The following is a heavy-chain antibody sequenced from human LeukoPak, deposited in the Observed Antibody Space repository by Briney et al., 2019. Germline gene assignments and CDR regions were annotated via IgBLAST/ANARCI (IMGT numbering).Heavy chain of an antibody. CDR3: ARRGIWFGPFGY. CDR2: IYHSGTT. Sequence: SETLSLTCAVSGVAFSRGGYAWNWIRQPPGKGLEWIAYIYHSGTTYYNPSLKSRATISVDTSKNPFSLKLSSVTAAETAVYYCARRGIWFGPFGYWGQGTLVTVSS. D-gene: IGHD3-10*01. J-gene: IGHJ4*02. CDR1: GVAFSRGGYA. V-gene: IGHV4-30-4*07.